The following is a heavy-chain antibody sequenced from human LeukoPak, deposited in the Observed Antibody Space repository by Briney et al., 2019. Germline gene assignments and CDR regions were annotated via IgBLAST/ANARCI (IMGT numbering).Heavy chain of an antibody. CDR1: GFTVSSNY. CDR3: AKVHYDFWSGYYTFDY. J-gene: IGHJ4*02. D-gene: IGHD3-3*01. V-gene: IGHV3-30*02. CDR2: VRYDGSNK. Sequence: PGGSLRLSCAASGFTVSSNYMSWVRQAPGKGLEWVAFVRYDGSNKYYADSVKGRFTISRDNSKNTLYLQMNSLRAEDTAVYYCAKVHYDFWSGYYTFDYWGQGTLVTVSS.